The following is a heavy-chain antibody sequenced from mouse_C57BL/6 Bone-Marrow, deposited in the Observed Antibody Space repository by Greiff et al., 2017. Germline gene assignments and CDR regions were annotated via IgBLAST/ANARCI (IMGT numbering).Heavy chain of an antibody. V-gene: IGHV1-78*01. D-gene: IGHD1-1*01. CDR3: ARGYGSRAGRFAY. CDR2: IYPRDGST. CDR1: GYTFTDHT. Sequence: VMLVESDAELVKPGASVKISCKVSGYTFTDHTIHWMKQRPEQGLEWIGYIYPRDGSTKYNEKFKGKATLTADKSSSTAYLQLNSLTSEDSAVYFCARGYGSRAGRFAYWGQGTLVTVSA. J-gene: IGHJ3*01.